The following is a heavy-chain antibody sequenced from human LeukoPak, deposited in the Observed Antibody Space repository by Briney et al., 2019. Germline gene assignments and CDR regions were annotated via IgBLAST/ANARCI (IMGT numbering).Heavy chain of an antibody. CDR3: ARDGVPNWGFFDH. Sequence: GGSLRLSCAASGFTFSSYSMNWVRQAPGKGLEWVSSISSSSSYIYYADSVKGRFTISRDNAKNSLYLQMNSLRAEDTAVYYCARDGVPNWGFFDHWGQGTLVTVSS. D-gene: IGHD7-27*01. CDR2: ISSSSSYI. CDR1: GFTFSSYS. V-gene: IGHV3-21*01. J-gene: IGHJ4*02.